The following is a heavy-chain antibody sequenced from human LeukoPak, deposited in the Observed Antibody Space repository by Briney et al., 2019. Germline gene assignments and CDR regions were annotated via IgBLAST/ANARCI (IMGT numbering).Heavy chain of an antibody. CDR2: ISSSSSSI. Sequence: GGSLRLSCAASGFTFSSYTMSWVRQAPGKGLEWVSYISSSSSSIYYADSVKGRFTISRDNAKNSLYLQMNSLRAEDTAVYYCARDTTRSYYYYYYGMDVWGQGTTVTVSS. CDR1: GFTFSSYT. CDR3: ARDTTRSYYYYYYGMDV. V-gene: IGHV3-48*01. D-gene: IGHD1-14*01. J-gene: IGHJ6*02.